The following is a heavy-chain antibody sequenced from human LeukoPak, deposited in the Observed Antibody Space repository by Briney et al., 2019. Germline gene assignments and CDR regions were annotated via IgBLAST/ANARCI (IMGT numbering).Heavy chain of an antibody. D-gene: IGHD5-18*01. CDR1: GYTFTGYY. V-gene: IGHV1-2*02. CDR3: ARDTASYGNFDY. Sequence: ASVKVSCKASGYTFTGYYMHWVRQAPGQGLEWMGWINPNSGGTNYAQKFQGRVTMTRDTSISTAYMELSRLRSDDTAVYYCARDTASYGNFDYWGQGTLVTVSS. CDR2: INPNSGGT. J-gene: IGHJ4*02.